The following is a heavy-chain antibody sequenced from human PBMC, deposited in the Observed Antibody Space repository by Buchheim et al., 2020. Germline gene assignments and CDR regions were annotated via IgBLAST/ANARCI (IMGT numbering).Heavy chain of an antibody. CDR1: GFSFSSNA. Sequence: QVQLVESGGGVVQPGRSLRLSCAASGFSFSSNAMYWVRQSPSMGLEWVTGISYDGSNKYYAASVKGRFTTSRDNYKNALFLQMNSLSTDDTAVYYCSRGACTSARCIVSISPIDYWGQGAL. CDR2: ISYDGSNK. D-gene: IGHD2-8*01. CDR3: SRGACTSARCIVSISPIDY. V-gene: IGHV3-30*04. J-gene: IGHJ4*02.